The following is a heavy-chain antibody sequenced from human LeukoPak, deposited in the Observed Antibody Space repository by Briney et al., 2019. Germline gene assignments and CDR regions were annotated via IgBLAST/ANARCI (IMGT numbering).Heavy chain of an antibody. CDR2: INRDGDNT. Sequence: GGSLRLSCVASGFTFGDYGMNWVRQAPGTGLEWVSGINRDGDNTDYRGSVRGRFTISRDNAKNSLYLEMNSLRAEDTAFYYCVRARSSGWQYYMDVWGKGTTVTVSS. V-gene: IGHV3-20*04. J-gene: IGHJ6*03. CDR1: GFTFGDYG. D-gene: IGHD6-19*01. CDR3: VRARSSGWQYYMDV.